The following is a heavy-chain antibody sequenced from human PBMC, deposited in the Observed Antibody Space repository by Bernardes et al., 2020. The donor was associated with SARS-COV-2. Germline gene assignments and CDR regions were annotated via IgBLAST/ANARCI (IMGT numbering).Heavy chain of an antibody. Sequence: GGSLRLSCAASGFTFSSYGMHWVRRAPGKGLECVAVIWYDGSNKYYADSVKGRFTISRDNAKNSLYLQMNSLRAEDTAVYYCARDPQRNWNDGEGGYYYGMDVWGQGTTVTVSS. CDR2: IWYDGSNK. D-gene: IGHD1-1*01. J-gene: IGHJ6*02. V-gene: IGHV3-33*01. CDR3: ARDPQRNWNDGEGGYYYGMDV. CDR1: GFTFSSYG.